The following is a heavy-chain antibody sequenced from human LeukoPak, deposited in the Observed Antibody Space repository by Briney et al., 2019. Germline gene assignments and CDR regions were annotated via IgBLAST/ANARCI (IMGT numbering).Heavy chain of an antibody. CDR1: GGSISSGGYY. CDR2: IYYSGST. D-gene: IGHD6-13*01. J-gene: IGHJ4*02. V-gene: IGHV4-31*03. CDR3: ARGVAAAGTIDY. Sequence: SQTLSLTCTVSGGSISSGGYYWSWIRQHPGQGLEWIGYIYYSGSTYYNPSLKSRVTISVDTSKNQFSLKLSSVTAADTAVYYCARGVAAAGTIDYWGQGTLVTVSS.